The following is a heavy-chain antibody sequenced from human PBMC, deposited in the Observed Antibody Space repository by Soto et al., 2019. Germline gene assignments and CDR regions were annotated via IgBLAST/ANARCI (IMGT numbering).Heavy chain of an antibody. J-gene: IGHJ4*02. CDR1: GFTVSSKY. Sequence: EVQLVESGGGLVQPGESLRLSCAASGFTVSSKYMSWVRQAPGKGLEWVSIIYMRGSTFYADSVKGRFTISRDTSKNTLYLQMDHLTVQDTAMYYCARDSLPGTRTWADHWGQRTLVTVSS. D-gene: IGHD1-26*01. CDR2: IYMRGST. V-gene: IGHV3-66*01. CDR3: ARDSLPGTRTWADH.